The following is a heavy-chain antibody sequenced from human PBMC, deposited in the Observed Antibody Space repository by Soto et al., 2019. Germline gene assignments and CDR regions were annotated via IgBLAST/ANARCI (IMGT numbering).Heavy chain of an antibody. CDR1: GFTFSSYA. J-gene: IGHJ6*02. CDR3: AREDSNVYYYGMDG. V-gene: IGHV3-30-3*01. Sequence: PGGSLRLSCAASGFTFSSYAMHWVRQAPGKGLEWVAVISYDGSNKYYADSVKGRFTISRDNSKNTLYLQMNSLRAEDTAVYYCAREDSNVYYYGMDGWGQGTTVTVSS. D-gene: IGHD3-22*01. CDR2: ISYDGSNK.